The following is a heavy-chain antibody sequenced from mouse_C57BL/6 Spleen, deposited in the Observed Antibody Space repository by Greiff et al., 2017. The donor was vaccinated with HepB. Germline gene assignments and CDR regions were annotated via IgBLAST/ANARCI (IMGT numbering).Heavy chain of an antibody. J-gene: IGHJ1*03. CDR1: GFTFSDYY. CDR2: ISNGGGST. V-gene: IGHV5-12*01. Sequence: EVKLVESGGGLVQPGGSLKLSCAASGFTFSDYYMYWVRQTPEKRLEWVAYISNGGGSTYYPDTVKGRFTISRDNAKNTLYLQMSRLKSEDTAMYYCARPFGYGYFDVWGTGTTVTVSS. CDR3: ARPFGYGYFDV.